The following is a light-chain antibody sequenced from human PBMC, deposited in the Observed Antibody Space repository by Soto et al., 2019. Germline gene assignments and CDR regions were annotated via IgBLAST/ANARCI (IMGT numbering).Light chain of an antibody. CDR2: GAS. J-gene: IGKJ1*01. Sequence: DIEMTHSPASLSASVGDSVTITCRASQSISSRLAWYHQKPGQSPRLLIYGASTRATGIPARFSGSGSGTEFTLTISSLQSEDFAVYFCHQYNIWPTFGQGTKVDIK. CDR1: QSISSR. V-gene: IGKV3-15*01. CDR3: HQYNIWPT.